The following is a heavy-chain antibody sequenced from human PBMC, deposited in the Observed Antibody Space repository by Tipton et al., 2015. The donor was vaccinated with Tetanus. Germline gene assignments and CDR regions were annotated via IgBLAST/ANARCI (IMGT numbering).Heavy chain of an antibody. CDR2: IRGAGFTT. J-gene: IGHJ4*02. D-gene: IGHD6-25*01. CDR3: TSGAALDY. CDR1: GFAFSNFW. V-gene: IGHV3-21*01. Sequence: SLRLSCAASGFAFSNFWMNWVRQAPGKGLEWVSTIRGAGFTTYYADSVKGRFTISRDNAKNSLYLQMNSLRADDTAVYYCTSGAALDYWGQGTLVTVSS.